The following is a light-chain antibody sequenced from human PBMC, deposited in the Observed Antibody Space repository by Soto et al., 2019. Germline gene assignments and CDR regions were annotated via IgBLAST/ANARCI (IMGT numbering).Light chain of an antibody. CDR1: SSDVGGYNF. J-gene: IGLJ1*01. CDR2: EVS. Sequence: QSALTQPASVSGAPGQSVTISCTGTSSDVGGYNFASWYQQHPGKAPKLMIYEVSSRPSGVSNRFSGSKSGYTASLTISGLQAEDEAYYYCSSYTSPSTLVFGTGTKLTVL. V-gene: IGLV2-14*01. CDR3: SSYTSPSTLV.